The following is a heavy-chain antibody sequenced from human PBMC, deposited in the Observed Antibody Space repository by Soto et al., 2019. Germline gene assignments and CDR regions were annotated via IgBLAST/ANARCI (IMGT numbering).Heavy chain of an antibody. V-gene: IGHV4-34*01. J-gene: IGHJ3*02. Sequence: SETLSLTCAVYGGYFSGYYWSWIRQPPGKKQERIGEINHSGSTNYNPSLKSQVTKSVDTSKNQFSLKLSSVTAADTAVYYCARGRVLRFLEWINAFDIWGQGTMVTVSS. CDR1: GGYFSGYY. CDR3: ARGRVLRFLEWINAFDI. CDR2: INHSGST. D-gene: IGHD3-3*01.